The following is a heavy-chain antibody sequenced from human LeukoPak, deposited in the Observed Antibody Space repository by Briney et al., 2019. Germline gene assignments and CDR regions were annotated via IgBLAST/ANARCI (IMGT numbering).Heavy chain of an antibody. D-gene: IGHD3-10*01. CDR2: ISAYNGNT. CDR3: ARDPTNNYGSGTPFDY. Sequence: ASVKVSCKASGYTFTSYGISWVRQAPGQGLEWMGWISAYNGNTNYAQKLQGRVTMTTDTSTSTAYMELRSLRSDDTAVYYCARDPTNNYGSGTPFDYWGQGTLVTVSS. V-gene: IGHV1-18*04. CDR1: GYTFTSYG. J-gene: IGHJ4*02.